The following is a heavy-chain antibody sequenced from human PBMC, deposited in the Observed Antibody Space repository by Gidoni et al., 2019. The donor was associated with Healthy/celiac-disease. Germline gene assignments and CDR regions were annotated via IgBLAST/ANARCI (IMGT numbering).Heavy chain of an antibody. J-gene: IGHJ4*02. D-gene: IGHD2-21*01. CDR2: ISSSSSYI. CDR3: ARGGTAGDRKADY. V-gene: IGHV3-21*01. Sequence: EVQLVESGGGLVKPGGSLRLSCAASGFPFSSYSMNWVRQAPGKGLEWVSSISSSSSYIYYADSVKGRFTISRDNAKNSLYLQMNSLRAEDTAVYYCARGGTAGDRKADYWGQGTLVTVSS. CDR1: GFPFSSYS.